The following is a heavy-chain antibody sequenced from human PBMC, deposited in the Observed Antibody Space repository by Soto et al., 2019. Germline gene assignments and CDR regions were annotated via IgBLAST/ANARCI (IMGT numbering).Heavy chain of an antibody. Sequence: SLRLSCAASGFTFSSYEMNWVRQAPGKGLEWVSYISSSGSTIYYADSVKGRFTISRDNAKNSLYLQMNSLRAEDTAVYYCARDPPGYSYGYYYGMDVWGQGTTVTVSS. CDR1: GFTFSSYE. J-gene: IGHJ6*02. V-gene: IGHV3-48*03. CDR3: ARDPPGYSYGYYYGMDV. D-gene: IGHD5-18*01. CDR2: ISSSGSTI.